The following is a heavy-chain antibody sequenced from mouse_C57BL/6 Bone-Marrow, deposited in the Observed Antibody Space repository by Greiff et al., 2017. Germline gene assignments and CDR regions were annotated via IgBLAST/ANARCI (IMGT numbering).Heavy chain of an antibody. J-gene: IGHJ4*01. D-gene: IGHD1-1*01. CDR2: ISSGSSTI. V-gene: IGHV5-17*01. Sequence: EVQRVESGGGLVKPGGSLKLSCAASGFTFSDYGMHWVRQAPEKGLEWVAYISSGSSTIYYADTVKGRFTISSDNAKNTLFLQMTSLRSVDTAMYYCASLYYYGRPDYYAMDYWGQGTSVTVSS. CDR3: ASLYYYGRPDYYAMDY. CDR1: GFTFSDYG.